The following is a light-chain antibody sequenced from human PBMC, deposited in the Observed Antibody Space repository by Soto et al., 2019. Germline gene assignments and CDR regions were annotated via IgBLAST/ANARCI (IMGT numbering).Light chain of an antibody. CDR2: ETK. Sequence: QSALTQPASVSGSPGQSIIISCTGTSSDVGSYNLVSWYQQYPGKAPKLIIYETKKRPSGISYRFSGSKSGNTASLTISGLEADDEADYYCCSYVGSVDFVLFGGGTKLTVL. J-gene: IGLJ2*01. CDR3: CSYVGSVDFVL. V-gene: IGLV2-23*01. CDR1: SSDVGSYNL.